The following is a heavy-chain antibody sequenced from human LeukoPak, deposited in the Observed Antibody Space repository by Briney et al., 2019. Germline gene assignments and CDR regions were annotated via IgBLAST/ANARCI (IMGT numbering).Heavy chain of an antibody. CDR2: IYYSGST. CDR1: GGSISSGVYY. CDR3: ARGVKGLRGAFDI. J-gene: IGHJ3*02. D-gene: IGHD3-10*01. V-gene: IGHV4-31*03. Sequence: ASETLSLTCTVSGGSISSGVYYWSWIRQHPGKGLEWIGYIYYSGSTYSNPSLKSRLTMSVDISKNQFSLKLSSVTAADTAVYYCARGVKGLRGAFDIWGQGTMVTVSS.